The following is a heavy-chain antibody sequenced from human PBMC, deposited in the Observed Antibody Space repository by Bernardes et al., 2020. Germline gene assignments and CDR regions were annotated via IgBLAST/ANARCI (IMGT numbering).Heavy chain of an antibody. Sequence: GGSLRLSCAASGFTFSSYAMHWVRQAPGKGLEWVAVISYDGSNKYYADSVKGRFTISRDNSKNTLYLQMNSLRAEDTAVYYCARSGMYSSSSRGADFDYWGQGTLVTVSS. V-gene: IGHV3-30-3*01. CDR1: GFTFSSYA. J-gene: IGHJ4*02. D-gene: IGHD6-6*01. CDR3: ARSGMYSSSSRGADFDY. CDR2: ISYDGSNK.